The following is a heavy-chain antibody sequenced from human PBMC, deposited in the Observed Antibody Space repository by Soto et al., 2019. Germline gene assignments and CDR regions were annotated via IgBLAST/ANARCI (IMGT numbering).Heavy chain of an antibody. CDR1: GYTFTSND. CDR2: MNPNSGNT. CDR3: ARADIVATEPQGY. D-gene: IGHD5-12*01. V-gene: IGHV1-8*01. J-gene: IGHJ4*02. Sequence: QVQLVQSGAEVKKPGASVKVSCKASGYTFTSNDINWVRQATGQGLEWMAWMNPNSGNTGYAQKFQGRVTMTRNTPISTAYMELSSLRSEDTVVYFCARADIVATEPQGYWGQGTLVTVSS.